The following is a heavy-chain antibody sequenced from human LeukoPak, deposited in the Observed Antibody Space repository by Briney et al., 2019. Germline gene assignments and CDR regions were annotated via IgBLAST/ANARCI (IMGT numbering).Heavy chain of an antibody. CDR1: GYTFTGYY. J-gene: IGHJ4*02. Sequence: ASVKVSCKASGYTFTGYYMHWVGQAPGQGLEWMGRINPNSGGTNYAQKFQGRVTMTRDTSISTAYMELSRLRSDDTAVYYCARELHIVVVPAANPGGYWGQGTLVTVSS. CDR2: INPNSGGT. D-gene: IGHD2-2*01. CDR3: ARELHIVVVPAANPGGY. V-gene: IGHV1-2*06.